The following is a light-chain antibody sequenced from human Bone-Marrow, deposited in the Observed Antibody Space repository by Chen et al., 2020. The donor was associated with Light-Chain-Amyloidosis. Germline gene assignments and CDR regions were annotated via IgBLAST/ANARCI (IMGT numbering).Light chain of an antibody. V-gene: IGLV2-14*01. CDR1: SSDVGGDNH. CDR3: STYTITNTLV. J-gene: IGLJ1*01. Sequence: QSALTQPASVSGSPGQSITISCTGTSSDVGGDNHVSWYQQHPDKAPKLMISEVTNRPSWVPDRCAGSKSDNTASLTISVLQTEDEADYFCSTYTITNTLVFGSGTRVTVL. CDR2: EVT.